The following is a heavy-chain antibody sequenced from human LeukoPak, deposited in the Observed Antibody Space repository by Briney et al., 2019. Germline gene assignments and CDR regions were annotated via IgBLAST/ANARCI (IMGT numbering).Heavy chain of an antibody. Sequence: GASVKVSCKASGYTFTGYYMHWVRQAPGQGLEWMGWINPNSGGTNYAQKFQGRVTMTRDTSISTAYMELSRLRSDDTAVYYCARAKKEWELLGSDYWGQGTLVTVSS. CDR2: INPNSGGT. CDR3: ARAKKEWELLGSDY. D-gene: IGHD1-26*01. CDR1: GYTFTGYY. V-gene: IGHV1-2*02. J-gene: IGHJ4*02.